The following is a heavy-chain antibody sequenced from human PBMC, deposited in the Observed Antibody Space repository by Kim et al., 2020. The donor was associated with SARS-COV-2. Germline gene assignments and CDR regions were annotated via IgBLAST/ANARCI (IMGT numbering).Heavy chain of an antibody. CDR1: GFTFGRYT. J-gene: IGHJ4*02. V-gene: IGHV3-23*01. Sequence: GGSLRLSCAGSGFTFGRYTMSWGRQAPGKGLEWVSTIRGSGDGTYYADSVKGRFTISRDNSKNTLYLQMNDLRADDTAVYYCAMRHAEFTVYFNYWGPGTLVAVSS. D-gene: IGHD3-10*01. CDR3: AMRHAEFTVYFNY. CDR2: IRGSGDGT.